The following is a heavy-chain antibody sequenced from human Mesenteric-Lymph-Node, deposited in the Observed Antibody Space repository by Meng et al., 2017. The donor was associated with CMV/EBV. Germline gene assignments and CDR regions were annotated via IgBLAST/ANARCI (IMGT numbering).Heavy chain of an antibody. V-gene: IGHV3-48*03. CDR1: EFTFSSYN. J-gene: IGHJ4*02. CDR3: ARESCSGRSCCLDY. Sequence: GESLKISCAASEFTFSSYNMHWVRQAPGKGLEWLSYITGSGSAMYYADSVKGRFTISRDSAENSLYLQMNSLRGEDTALYYCARESCSGRSCCLDYWGQGTLVTVSS. D-gene: IGHD2-15*01. CDR2: ITGSGSAM.